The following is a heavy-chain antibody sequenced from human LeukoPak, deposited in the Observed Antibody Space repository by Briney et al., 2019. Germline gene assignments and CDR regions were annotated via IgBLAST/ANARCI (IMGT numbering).Heavy chain of an antibody. D-gene: IGHD7-27*01. CDR2: ISYDGSNK. CDR1: GFTFTSYW. Sequence: GGSLRLSCAASGFTFTSYWMSWVRQAPGKGLEWVAVISYDGSNKYYADSVKGRFTISRDNAKNSVYLQMNSLRAEDTAIYYCSSGDEFDYWGQGTLVTVSS. J-gene: IGHJ4*02. V-gene: IGHV3-30-3*01. CDR3: SSGDEFDY.